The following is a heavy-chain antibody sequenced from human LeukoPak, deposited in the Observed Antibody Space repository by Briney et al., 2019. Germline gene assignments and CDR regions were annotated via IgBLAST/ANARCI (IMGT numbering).Heavy chain of an antibody. CDR3: AMVRGVIQTPSNWFDP. CDR2: IYYSGST. J-gene: IGHJ5*02. Sequence: SETLSLTCTVSGDSISSHYWSWIRQPPGKGLEWIGYIYYSGSTNYNPSLKSRVTISVDTSKNQFSLKLSSVTAADTAVYYCAMVRGVIQTPSNWFDPWGQGTLVTVSS. CDR1: GDSISSHY. D-gene: IGHD3-10*01. V-gene: IGHV4-59*08.